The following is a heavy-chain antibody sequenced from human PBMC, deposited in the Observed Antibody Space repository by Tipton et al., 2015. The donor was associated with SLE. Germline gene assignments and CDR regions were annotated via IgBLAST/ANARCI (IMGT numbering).Heavy chain of an antibody. CDR1: GGSISISNYY. V-gene: IGHV4-39*07. J-gene: IGHJ4*02. Sequence: TLSLTCTVSGGSISISNYYWGWIRQPPGKGLEWIGSIYYIGNTYYNPSLKSRVTMSVDTSKSQFSLKLTSVTAADTAVYYCAGRPKFYFDYWGQGTLVTVSS. CDR3: AGRPKFYFDY. CDR2: IYYIGNT.